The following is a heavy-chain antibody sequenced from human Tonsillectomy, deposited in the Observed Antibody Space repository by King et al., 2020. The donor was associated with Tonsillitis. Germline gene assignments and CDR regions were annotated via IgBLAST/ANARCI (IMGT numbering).Heavy chain of an antibody. J-gene: IGHJ3*02. CDR3: ARKIPHYYGSSVAFDI. CDR1: GGTFSSYA. Sequence: QLVQSGAEVKKPGSSVKVSCKASGGTFSSYAISWVRQAPGQGLEWMGRIIPIIGITNYAEKFQGRVTITGDKSTSTAYMELSSLRSEDTAVYYCARKIPHYYGSSVAFDIWGRGTMVTVSS. V-gene: IGHV1-69*09. D-gene: IGHD3-10*01. CDR2: IIPIIGIT.